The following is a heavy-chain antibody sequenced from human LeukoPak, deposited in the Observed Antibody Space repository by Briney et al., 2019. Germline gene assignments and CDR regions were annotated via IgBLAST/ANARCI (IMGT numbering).Heavy chain of an antibody. D-gene: IGHD5-12*01. J-gene: IGHJ4*02. CDR1: GYTFTNYG. CDR2: ISAYNGNT. CDR3: ARSYSGYDEEDY. V-gene: IGHV1-18*04. Sequence: ASVKVSCKASGYTFTNYGITWVRQAPGQGLEWMGWISAYNGNTYYAQKLQGRVTMTTDTSTSTAYMELRSLRSDDTAVYYCARSYSGYDEEDYWGQGTLVTVPS.